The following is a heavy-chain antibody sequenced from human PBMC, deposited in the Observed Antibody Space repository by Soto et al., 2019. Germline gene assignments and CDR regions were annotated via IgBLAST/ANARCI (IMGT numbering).Heavy chain of an antibody. Sequence: QVQLVQSGADLKKPGSSVKVSCKASGGSFSNSSISWVRQAPGQGLEWMGGIIPLFGTTNYAQKFRGRVTITADESTSTAYMEMSSLRFEDTAVYYCARSSGGVYGIIIEGTNWFAPWGQGTLVTVSS. J-gene: IGHJ5*02. CDR1: GGSFSNSS. D-gene: IGHD3-16*01. CDR3: ARSSGGVYGIIIEGTNWFAP. CDR2: IIPLFGTT. V-gene: IGHV1-69*01.